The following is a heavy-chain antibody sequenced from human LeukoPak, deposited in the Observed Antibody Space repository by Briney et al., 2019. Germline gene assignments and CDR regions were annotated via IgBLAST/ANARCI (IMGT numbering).Heavy chain of an antibody. J-gene: IGHJ2*01. CDR1: GGSIGSYF. V-gene: IGHV4-59*12. Sequence: SETLSLTCTVSGGSIGSYFWSWIRQPPGRGLEWIGYIYYSGSTNYNPSLKSRVTMSVDTSKNQFSLKLSSVTAADTAVYYCARGDWHFDPWGRGTLVTVSS. CDR2: IYYSGST. CDR3: ARGDWHFDP.